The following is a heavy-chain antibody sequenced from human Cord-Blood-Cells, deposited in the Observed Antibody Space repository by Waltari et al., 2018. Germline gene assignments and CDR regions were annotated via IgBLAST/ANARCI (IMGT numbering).Heavy chain of an antibody. D-gene: IGHD5-12*01. J-gene: IGHJ3*02. CDR2: IYYSGRT. CDR3: ATNSGYDAFDI. CDR1: GGSISSSSYY. V-gene: IGHV4-39*07. Sequence: QLQLQESGPGLVKPSETLSLTCTVSGGSISSSSYYWGWIRQPPGKGLEWIGSIYYSGRTSSNPSLKSRVTISVDTSKNQFSLKLSSVTAADTAVYYCATNSGYDAFDIWGQGTMVTVSS.